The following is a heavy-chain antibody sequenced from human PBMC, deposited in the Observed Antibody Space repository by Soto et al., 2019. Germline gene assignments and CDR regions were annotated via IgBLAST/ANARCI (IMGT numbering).Heavy chain of an antibody. J-gene: IGHJ4*02. Sequence: PSETLSLTCAVYGGFLSESYWTWIRQPPGKGLEWIGEINHVGGTNYNPSLKSRVTMSVDTSKNQFSLKLSSVTAADTAVYYCARVTTYYDFSSGYRKYYFDYWGQGTMVTVSS. V-gene: IGHV4-34*01. CDR3: ARVTTYYDFSSGYRKYYFDY. D-gene: IGHD3-3*01. CDR2: INHVGGT. CDR1: GGFLSESY.